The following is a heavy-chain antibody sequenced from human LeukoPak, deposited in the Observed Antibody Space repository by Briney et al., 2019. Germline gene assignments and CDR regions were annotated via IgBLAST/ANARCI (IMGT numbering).Heavy chain of an antibody. D-gene: IGHD5-12*01. CDR2: ISSSGSTI. V-gene: IGHV3-48*03. Sequence: GGSLRLSCAASGFTFSSYEMNWVRQAPGKGLEWVSYISSSGSTIYYADSVKGRFTISRDNAKNSLYLQMNSLRAEDTAVYYCAREVATTNYYYYKDVWGKGTTVTVSS. CDR1: GFTFSSYE. CDR3: AREVATTNYYYYKDV. J-gene: IGHJ6*03.